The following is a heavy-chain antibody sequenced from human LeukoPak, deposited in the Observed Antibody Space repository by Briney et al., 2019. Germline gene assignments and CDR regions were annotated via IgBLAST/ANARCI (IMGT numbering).Heavy chain of an antibody. V-gene: IGHV3-7*01. CDR2: IKLDGSEK. CDR1: GFTFSSYW. CDR3: AREPGSHFHY. J-gene: IGHJ4*02. Sequence: GGSLRLSCVATGFTFSSYWMSWVRQAPGKGLQWVANIKLDGSEKNYVDSVKGRFTISRDNAKNSLYLQMNSLRAEDTAVYYCAREPGSHFHYRGQGTVVAVSS. D-gene: IGHD1-1*01.